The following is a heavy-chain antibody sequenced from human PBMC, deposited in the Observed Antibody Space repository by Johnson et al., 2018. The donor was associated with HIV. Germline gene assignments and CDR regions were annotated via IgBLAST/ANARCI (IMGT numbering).Heavy chain of an antibody. CDR3: AKHPYSIAAAGYDI. Sequence: VQLVESGGGLVQPGGSLRVSCAASGFTFSSYWMSWVRQAPGKGLELVANIKQDGSAKYYVDSVKGRFTISRDNAKNSLYLQMNSLRAEDTAVYYCAKHPYSIAAAGYDIWGQGTMVTVSS. D-gene: IGHD6-25*01. CDR2: IKQDGSAK. V-gene: IGHV3-7*01. CDR1: GFTFSSYW. J-gene: IGHJ3*02.